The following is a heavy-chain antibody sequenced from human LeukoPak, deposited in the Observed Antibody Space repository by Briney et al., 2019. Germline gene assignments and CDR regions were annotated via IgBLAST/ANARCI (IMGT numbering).Heavy chain of an antibody. CDR2: LSGSGGGT. V-gene: IGHV3-23*01. J-gene: IGHJ4*02. CDR3: AKRGVVIRVFLVGFHKEAYYFDS. D-gene: IGHD3-10*01. Sequence: GGSLRPSCAVSGITLSNYGMSWVRQAPGKGLEWVAGLSGSGGGTNYADSVQGRFTISRDNPKNTLYLQMNSLRAEDTAVYFCAKRGVVIRVFLVGFHKEAYYFDSWGQGALVTVSS. CDR1: GITLSNYG.